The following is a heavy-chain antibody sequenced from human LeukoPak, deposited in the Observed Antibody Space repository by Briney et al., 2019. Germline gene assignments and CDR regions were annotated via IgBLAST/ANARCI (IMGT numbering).Heavy chain of an antibody. CDR2: IYRRANQ. V-gene: IGHV3-53*01. Sequence: GWSLRLSCPASGFTVSSNYMSWLRQAPGKGLDGVSVIYRRANQVYAVSGQGRFTISKDNSKNTLYLQMNSLRAAATAVYYCARDPGAREVGFDYWGQGTLVTVSS. CDR1: GFTVSSNY. J-gene: IGHJ4*02. D-gene: IGHD1-26*01. CDR3: ARDPGAREVGFDY.